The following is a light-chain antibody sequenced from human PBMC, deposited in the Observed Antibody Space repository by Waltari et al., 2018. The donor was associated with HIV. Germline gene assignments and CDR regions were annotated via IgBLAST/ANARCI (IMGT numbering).Light chain of an antibody. Sequence: DIQMTQSPSSLSASVGDTVTITCQASANIATYLNWYHHKSGAAPKLLIYGASSLQNAVPSRFSGSGFGTHFSLTITSLQADDFGTYYCQQSYITPCAFGQGTKLEV. J-gene: IGKJ2*01. CDR3: QQSYITPCA. V-gene: IGKV1-39*01. CDR2: GAS. CDR1: ANIATY.